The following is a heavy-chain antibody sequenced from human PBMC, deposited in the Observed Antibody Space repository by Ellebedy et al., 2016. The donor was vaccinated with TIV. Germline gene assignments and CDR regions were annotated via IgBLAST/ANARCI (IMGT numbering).Heavy chain of an antibody. CDR3: ARAQYWGDLVYYGMDV. J-gene: IGHJ6*02. CDR1: GYTFTSYA. Sequence: ASVKVSCKASGYTFTSYAMNWVRQAPGQGLEWMGWINTNTGNPTYAQGFTGRFVFSLDTSVSTAYLQISSLKAEDTAVYYCARAQYWGDLVYYGMDVWGQGTTVTVSS. CDR2: INTNTGNP. V-gene: IGHV7-4-1*02. D-gene: IGHD3-16*01.